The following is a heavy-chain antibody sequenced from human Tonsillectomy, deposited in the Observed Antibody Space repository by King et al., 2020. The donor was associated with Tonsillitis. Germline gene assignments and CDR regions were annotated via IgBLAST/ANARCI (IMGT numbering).Heavy chain of an antibody. V-gene: IGHV1-2*02. CDR1: GYNFTGYY. J-gene: IGHJ4*02. Sequence: VQLLESGAEVKKPGASVKVSCKASGYNFTGYYAHWVRQAPGQSLEWMGWINPSSGGTYFAQKFQDRVTMTRDTSITTLYMELSRLRSDDTAVYYCTRDAPLIPFDYWGQGTLVTVSS. CDR3: TRDAPLIPFDY. D-gene: IGHD2-8*01. CDR2: INPSSGGT.